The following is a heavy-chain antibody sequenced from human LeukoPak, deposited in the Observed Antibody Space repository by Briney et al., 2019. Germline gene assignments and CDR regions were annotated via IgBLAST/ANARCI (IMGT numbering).Heavy chain of an antibody. CDR3: ARAVRDFDWFLGMDV. CDR2: ISAYNGNT. D-gene: IGHD3-9*01. J-gene: IGHJ6*04. Sequence: ASVKVSCKASCYTFTSYGISWVRQAPGQGLEWMGWISAYNGNTNYAQKLQGRVTMTTDTSTSTAYMELRSLRSDDTAVYYCARAVRDFDWFLGMDVWGKGTTVTVSS. V-gene: IGHV1-18*01. CDR1: CYTFTSYG.